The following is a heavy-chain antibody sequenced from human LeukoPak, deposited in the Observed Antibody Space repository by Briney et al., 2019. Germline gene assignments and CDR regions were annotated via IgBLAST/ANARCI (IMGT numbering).Heavy chain of an antibody. CDR1: GYTFTGYY. D-gene: IGHD3-22*01. J-gene: IGHJ3*02. CDR2: INPNSGGT. CDR3: AALSGYDSSGYYWWSNKDAFYI. Sequence: ASVKVSCKASGYTFTGYYMHWVRQAPGQGLEWMGWINPNSGGTNYAQKFQGRVTMTRDTSISTAYMELSRLRSDDTAVYYCAALSGYDSSGYYWWSNKDAFYIWGQGTMVTVSS. V-gene: IGHV1-2*02.